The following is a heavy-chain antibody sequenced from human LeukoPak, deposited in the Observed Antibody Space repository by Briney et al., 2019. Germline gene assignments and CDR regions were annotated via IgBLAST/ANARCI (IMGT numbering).Heavy chain of an antibody. CDR3: ARGPYSSNWYVDY. CDR1: GFTLSSYE. CDR2: ISRTGNSI. Sequence: GGSLRLSCAASGFTLSSYEMNWVRLAPGKGLEWISYISRTGNSIYYADSVKGRFTISRDSAENSLYLQMNSLRAEDTAVYYCARGPYSSNWYVDYWGKEPLVTVAS. J-gene: IGHJ4*02. V-gene: IGHV3-48*03. D-gene: IGHD6-13*01.